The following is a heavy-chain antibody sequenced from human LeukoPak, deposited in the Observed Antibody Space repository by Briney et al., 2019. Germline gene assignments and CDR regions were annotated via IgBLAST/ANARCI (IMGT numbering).Heavy chain of an antibody. Sequence: PGGSLRLSCAASGFTFSSYSMNWVRQAPGKGLEWVSYISSSSSTIYYADSVKGRFTISRDNVKNSLYLQMNSLRAEDTAVYYCAREKGYGDYSGSDYYYYYMDVWGKGTMVTVS. CDR3: AREKGYGDYSGSDYYYYYMDV. CDR1: GFTFSSYS. V-gene: IGHV3-48*01. J-gene: IGHJ6*03. CDR2: ISSSSSTI. D-gene: IGHD4-17*01.